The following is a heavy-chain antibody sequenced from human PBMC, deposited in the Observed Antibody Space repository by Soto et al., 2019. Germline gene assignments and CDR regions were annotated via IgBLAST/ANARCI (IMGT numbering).Heavy chain of an antibody. CDR3: ARRDQIAYYYGMDV. CDR1: GGSISSYY. Sequence: SETLSLTCTVSGGSISSYYWSWIRQPPGKGLEWIGYIYYSGSTDYDPSLKSRVTISVDNAKNTLYLQMNSLSAEDTAVYYCARRDQIAYYYGMDVWGQGTTVTVSS. CDR2: IYYSGST. D-gene: IGHD2-21*01. J-gene: IGHJ6*02. V-gene: IGHV4-59*12.